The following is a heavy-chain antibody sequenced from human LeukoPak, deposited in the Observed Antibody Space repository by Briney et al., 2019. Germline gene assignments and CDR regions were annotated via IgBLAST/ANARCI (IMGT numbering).Heavy chain of an antibody. J-gene: IGHJ4*02. D-gene: IGHD4-23*01. V-gene: IGHV3-49*03. CDR1: GFSFGDYA. Sequence: GSLRLSCTSSGFSFGDYAMSWFRQAPGKGLEWVGFIRSKVYGGTAEYAASVEGRFTISRDDSKSIAYLQMNSLQNEDTAVYYCTRATATTVVPYYFDYWGQGTLVTVSS. CDR2: IRSKVYGGTA. CDR3: TRATATTVVPYYFDY.